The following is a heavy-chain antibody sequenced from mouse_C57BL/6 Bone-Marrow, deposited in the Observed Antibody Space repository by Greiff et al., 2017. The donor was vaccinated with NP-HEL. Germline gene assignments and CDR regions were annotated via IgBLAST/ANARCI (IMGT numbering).Heavy chain of an antibody. CDR1: GFTFSNYG. D-gene: IGHD1-1*01. CDR2: ISSGGSYT. V-gene: IGHV5-6*01. CDR3: ARHDRSVGSSSAY. J-gene: IGHJ3*01. Sequence: EVQVVESGGDLVKPGGSLKLSCAASGFTFSNYGMSWVRQTPDKRLEWVATISSGGSYTYYPDSVKGRFTISRDNAKNTLYLQMSSLKSEDTAMYYCARHDRSVGSSSAYWGQGTLVTVSA.